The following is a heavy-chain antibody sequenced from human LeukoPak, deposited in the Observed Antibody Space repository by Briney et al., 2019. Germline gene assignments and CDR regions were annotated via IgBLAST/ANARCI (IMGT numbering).Heavy chain of an antibody. CDR1: GGTFSSYA. D-gene: IGHD3-16*02. Sequence: SVKVSCKASGGTFSSYAISWVRQAPGQGLAWMGRIIPILGIANYAQKFQGRVTITADKSTSTAYMELSSLRSEDTAVYYCARDPRDDYVWGSYRYRVDYWGQGTLVTVSS. CDR3: ARDPRDDYVWGSYRYRVDY. V-gene: IGHV1-69*04. J-gene: IGHJ4*02. CDR2: IIPILGIA.